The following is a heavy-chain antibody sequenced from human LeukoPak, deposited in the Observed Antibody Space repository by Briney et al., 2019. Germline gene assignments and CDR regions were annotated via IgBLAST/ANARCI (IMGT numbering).Heavy chain of an antibody. Sequence: ASVKVSCKVSGYTLIELSMHWVRQAPGKGLEWMGGFDPEDGETIYAQKFQGRVTMTEDTSTDTAYMELSSLRSEDTAVYYCMCFPTFIVGAPRYFDYWGQGTLVTVSS. D-gene: IGHD1-26*01. CDR3: MCFPTFIVGAPRYFDY. J-gene: IGHJ4*02. CDR2: FDPEDGET. CDR1: GYTLIELS. V-gene: IGHV1-24*01.